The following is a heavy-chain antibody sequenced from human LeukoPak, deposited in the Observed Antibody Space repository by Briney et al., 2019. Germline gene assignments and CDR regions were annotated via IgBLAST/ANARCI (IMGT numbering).Heavy chain of an antibody. CDR2: ISSTSNTI. J-gene: IGHJ3*02. V-gene: IGHV3-48*01. D-gene: IGHD2-15*01. CDR3: ARAKEYCSGGSCYNDAFDI. Sequence: GGSLRLSCAASGFTFSSYSMNWVRQAPGKGLEWFSFISSTSNTIYYADSVKARFTISRDNAKNSLYLQVNSLRAEDTAVYYCARAKEYCSGGSCYNDAFDIWGQGTMVTVSS. CDR1: GFTFSSYS.